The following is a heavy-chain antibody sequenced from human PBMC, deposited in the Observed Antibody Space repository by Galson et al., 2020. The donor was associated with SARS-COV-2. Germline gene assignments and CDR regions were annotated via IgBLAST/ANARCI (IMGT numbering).Heavy chain of an antibody. V-gene: IGHV1-69*13. CDR2: IIPIFGTA. D-gene: IGHD4-17*01. CDR1: RGTFSSYA. Sequence: SVKVSCKASRGTFSSYAISWVRQAPGQGLEWMGGIIPIFGTANYAQKFQGRVTITADESTSTAYMELSSLRSEDTAVYYCARSEDYGDYSLLGAAEYFQHWGQGTLVTVSS. J-gene: IGHJ1*01. CDR3: ARSEDYGDYSLLGAAEYFQH.